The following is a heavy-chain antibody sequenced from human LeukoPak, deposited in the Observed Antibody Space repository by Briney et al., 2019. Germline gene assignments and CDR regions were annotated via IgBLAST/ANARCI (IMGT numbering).Heavy chain of an antibody. V-gene: IGHV1-46*01. Sequence: ASVKVSCKASGYTFTSYYMHWLRQAPGQGLEWMGIINPSGGSTSYAQKFQGRVTMTRDTSTSTDYMELSSLRSEDTAVYYCARDTAMDPDYWGQGTLVTVSS. CDR1: GYTFTSYY. D-gene: IGHD5-18*01. CDR3: ARDTAMDPDY. J-gene: IGHJ4*02. CDR2: INPSGGST.